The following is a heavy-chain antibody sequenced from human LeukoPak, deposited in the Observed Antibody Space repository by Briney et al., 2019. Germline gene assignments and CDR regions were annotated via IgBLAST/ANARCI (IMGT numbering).Heavy chain of an antibody. V-gene: IGHV3-48*02. Sequence: GGSQRLSCAASGFTFSDYSMNWVRQAPGKGLEWVSYIDGSGDTIYYADSVKGRFTISRDNAKNSLDLQMNSLRDEDTAVYYCSRRFDCWGQGTLVTVSS. CDR2: IDGSGDTI. J-gene: IGHJ4*02. CDR1: GFTFSDYS. CDR3: SRRFDC.